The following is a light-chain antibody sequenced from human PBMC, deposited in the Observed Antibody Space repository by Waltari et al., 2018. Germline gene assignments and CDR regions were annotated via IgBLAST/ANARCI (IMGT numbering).Light chain of an antibody. V-gene: IGKV1-9*01. CDR1: LGINSY. CDR2: NAN. CDR3: QQGNSYPFT. J-gene: IGKJ3*01. Sequence: DIHLSQSPSSLSASVGDRVTITFRASLGINSYLKWYQQKPGKAPKLLIYNANTLASGVPSRFSGSGSGTEFTLTISSLQPEDFATYSCQQGNSYPFTFGPGTKLDIK.